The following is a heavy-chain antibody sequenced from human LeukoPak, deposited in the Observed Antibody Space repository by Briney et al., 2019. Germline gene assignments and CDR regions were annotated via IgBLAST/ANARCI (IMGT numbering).Heavy chain of an antibody. V-gene: IGHV4-34*01. CDR2: INHSGST. J-gene: IGHJ3*02. Sequence: SETLSLTCAVYGGSFSGYYWSWIRQPPGKGLEWIGEINHSGSTNYNPSLKSRVTISVDTSKNQFSLKLSSVTAADTAVYYCARDIVVVPAADGAFYIWGQGTMVTVSS. D-gene: IGHD2-2*01. CDR3: ARDIVVVPAADGAFYI. CDR1: GGSFSGYY.